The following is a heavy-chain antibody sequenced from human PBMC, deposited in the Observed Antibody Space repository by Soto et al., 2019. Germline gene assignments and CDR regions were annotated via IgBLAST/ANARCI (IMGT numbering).Heavy chain of an antibody. V-gene: IGHV1-3*01. CDR3: ARVNKYSSSWYYFDY. J-gene: IGHJ4*02. CDR1: GYTFTSYP. Sequence: ASVKVSCKASGYTFTSYPMHWVRQAPGQRLEWMGWINAGNGNTKYSQKFQGRVTITRDTSASTAYMELSSLRSEDTAVYYCARVNKYSSSWYYFDYWGQGTLVTVPS. CDR2: INAGNGNT. D-gene: IGHD6-6*01.